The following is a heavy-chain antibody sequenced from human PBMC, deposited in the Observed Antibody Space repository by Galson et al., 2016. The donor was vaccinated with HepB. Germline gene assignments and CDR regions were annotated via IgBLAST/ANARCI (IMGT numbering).Heavy chain of an antibody. J-gene: IGHJ4*02. CDR3: ARGTIFGVANFDY. V-gene: IGHV4-4*08. CDR1: GDSISSYY. D-gene: IGHD3-3*01. CDR2: IHTSWST. Sequence: SETLSLTCTVSGDSISSYYCNWVRQAPGKGLEWIGYIHTSWSTKYSPSLKSRVTISLDTSKNQFSLKLSSVTAADTAVYYCARGTIFGVANFDYWGQGTLVTVSS.